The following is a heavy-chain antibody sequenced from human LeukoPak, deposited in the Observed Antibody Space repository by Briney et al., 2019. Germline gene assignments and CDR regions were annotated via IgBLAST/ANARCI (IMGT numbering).Heavy chain of an antibody. V-gene: IGHV3-30*18. D-gene: IGHD3-22*01. CDR2: ISYDGINK. J-gene: IGHJ4*02. CDR1: GFIFSSYG. CDR3: AKAGHYYDTSGYYLVD. Sequence: GGSLRLSCAASGFIFSSYGMHWVRQASGKGLEWVEVISYDGINKYYADSVKGRFTISRDNSKNTLYLQMNGLRPEDTAVYYCAKAGHYYDTSGYYLVDWGQGTLVTVSS.